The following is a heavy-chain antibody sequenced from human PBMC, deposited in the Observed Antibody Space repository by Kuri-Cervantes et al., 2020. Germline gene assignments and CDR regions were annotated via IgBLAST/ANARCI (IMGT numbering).Heavy chain of an antibody. D-gene: IGHD3-22*01. Sequence: GESLKISCAASGFTFSRYVMHWVRQAPGKGLEWVAVISYDGSNKYYADSVKGRFTISRDNSKNTLYLQMNSLRAEDTAVYYCAKTSRGGYSYYYYYYMDVWGKGTTVTVSS. CDR1: GFTFSRYV. CDR3: AKTSRGGYSYYYYYYMDV. CDR2: ISYDGSNK. J-gene: IGHJ6*03. V-gene: IGHV3-30*18.